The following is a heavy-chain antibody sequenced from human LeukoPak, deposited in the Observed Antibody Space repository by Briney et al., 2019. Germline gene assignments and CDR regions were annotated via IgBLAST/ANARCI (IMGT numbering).Heavy chain of an antibody. CDR3: ARDQYDFWSGYYMGFWFDP. V-gene: IGHV3-74*01. CDR2: IYTDGSST. J-gene: IGHJ5*02. Sequence: PGGSLRLSCAVSGFTFSSYWLHWGRQAPGKGLVWVSRIYTDGSSTSYADSVKGRFTISRDNAKNTLYLQMNSLRAEDTAVYYCARDQYDFWSGYYMGFWFDPWGQGTLVTVSS. CDR1: GFTFSSYW. D-gene: IGHD3-3*01.